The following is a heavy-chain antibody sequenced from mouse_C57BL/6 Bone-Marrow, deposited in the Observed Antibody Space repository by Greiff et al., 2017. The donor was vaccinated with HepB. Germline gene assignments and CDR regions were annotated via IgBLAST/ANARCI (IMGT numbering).Heavy chain of an antibody. V-gene: IGHV1-55*01. CDR3: ARGDGYPFAY. J-gene: IGHJ3*01. D-gene: IGHD2-3*01. CDR2: IYPGSGST. CDR1: GYNFTSYW. Sequence: QVQLQQPGAELVKPGASVKLSCKASGYNFTSYWITWVKQRPGQGLEWIGNIYPGSGSTNYNEKFKSKATLTVDTSSSTTYMQLSSLTSEDSAVYYCARGDGYPFAYWGQGTLVTVSA.